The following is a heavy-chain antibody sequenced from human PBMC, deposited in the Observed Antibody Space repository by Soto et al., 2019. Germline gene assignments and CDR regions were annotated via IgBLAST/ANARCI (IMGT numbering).Heavy chain of an antibody. J-gene: IGHJ4*02. CDR2: IYHSGST. CDR3: VRGTYYSYRSAWDY. V-gene: IGHV4-38-2*01. Sequence: SETLSLTCGVSGDAISSGHYWGWIRQPPGKGLEWIGSIYHSGSTYYSPSLKSRVTISVDTSKNQFSLNLSSVTAADTAVYYCVRGTYYSYRSAWDYWGQGTPVTVSS. CDR1: GDAISSGHY. D-gene: IGHD3-22*01.